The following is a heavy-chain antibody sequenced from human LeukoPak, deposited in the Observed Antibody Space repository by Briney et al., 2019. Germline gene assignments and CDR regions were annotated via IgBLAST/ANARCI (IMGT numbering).Heavy chain of an antibody. CDR3: ARDLNMDV. V-gene: IGHV3-11*01. J-gene: IGHJ6*02. CDR1: GFTFTDYF. Sequence: GGSLRLSCAASGFTFTDYFMNWIRQAPGKGLEWVSSISISGSTIYYADSVKGRFTISRDNAKNSLYLQMNSLRAEDTAVYYCARDLNMDVWGQGTMVTVSS. CDR2: ISISGSTI.